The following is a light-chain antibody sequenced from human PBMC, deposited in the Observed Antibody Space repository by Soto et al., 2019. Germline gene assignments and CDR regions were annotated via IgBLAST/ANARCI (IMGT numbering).Light chain of an antibody. CDR1: QTVSSW. J-gene: IGKJ1*01. V-gene: IGKV1-5*01. Sequence: DIQMTQSPSTLSASVGDRVTITCRASQTVSSWLAWYQQKPGKAPKLLIYDVSSLESGVPSRFSGSGPGTEFTLTISSLQPDDFANYYCQQYYSYSRKFGQGTKVEVK. CDR2: DVS. CDR3: QQYYSYSRK.